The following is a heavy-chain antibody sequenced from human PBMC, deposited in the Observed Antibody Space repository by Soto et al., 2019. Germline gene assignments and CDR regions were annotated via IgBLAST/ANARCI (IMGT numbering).Heavy chain of an antibody. CDR1: GGTFSIYT. J-gene: IGHJ5*02. Sequence: QVQLVQSGAEVKKPGSSVKVSCKASGGTFSIYTISWVRQAPGQGLEWMGGSANSAQKFQGRLTVTADEYTSTVYLEVSSLTSEDTGVYYCAREGPPDIAWFDPWGQGPLVSVSS. D-gene: IGHD2-15*01. CDR2: GSA. CDR3: AREGPPDIAWFDP. V-gene: IGHV1-69*01.